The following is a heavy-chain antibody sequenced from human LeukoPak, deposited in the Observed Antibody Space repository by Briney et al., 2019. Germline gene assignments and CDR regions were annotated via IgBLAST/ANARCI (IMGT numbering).Heavy chain of an antibody. Sequence: PSETLSLTCTVSGGSISIYYWSWIRQPPGKGLEWIGHINYSGSTNYNPSLKSRVTISVDTSKNQISLKLNSVTAADTAVYFCARDSYYDSSGYWNDVFDMWGQGTMVTVSS. CDR1: GGSISIYY. CDR2: INYSGST. V-gene: IGHV4-59*01. CDR3: ARDSYYDSSGYWNDVFDM. J-gene: IGHJ3*02. D-gene: IGHD3-22*01.